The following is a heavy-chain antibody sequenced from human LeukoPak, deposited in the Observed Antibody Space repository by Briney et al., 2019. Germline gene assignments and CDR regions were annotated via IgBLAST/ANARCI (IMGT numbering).Heavy chain of an antibody. CDR1: GYSFTGHY. CDR2: INPKSGGT. CDR3: ARSLFAPPRAFDI. J-gene: IGHJ3*02. Sequence: ASVKVSCKASGYSFTGHYMHWVRQAPGQGLEWMGWINPKSGGTNYAQKFQGRVTMTRDTSISTAYMDMSSLRSDDTAVYYCARSLFAPPRAFDIWGQGTMVTVSS. V-gene: IGHV1-2*02.